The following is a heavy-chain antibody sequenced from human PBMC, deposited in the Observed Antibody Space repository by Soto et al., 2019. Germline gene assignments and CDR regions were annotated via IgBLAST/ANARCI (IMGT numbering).Heavy chain of an antibody. CDR2: ISGSGGST. J-gene: IGHJ4*02. Sequence: GGSLRLSCAASGFTFSSYAMSWVRQAPGKGLEWVSAISGSGGSTYYADSVKGRFTISRDNSKNTLYLQMNSLRAEDTAVYYCAKDLFSSLYYYDSSGYYYDYWGQGTLVTV. V-gene: IGHV3-23*01. CDR1: GFTFSSYA. D-gene: IGHD3-22*01. CDR3: AKDLFSSLYYYDSSGYYYDY.